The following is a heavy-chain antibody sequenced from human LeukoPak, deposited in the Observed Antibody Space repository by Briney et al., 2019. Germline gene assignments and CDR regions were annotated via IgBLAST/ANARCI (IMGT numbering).Heavy chain of an antibody. Sequence: SETLSLTCAVYGGSFSGYYWSWIRQPPGKGLEWIGEINHSGSTNYNPSLKSRVTISVDTSKNQFSLKLSSVTAADTAAYYCASRDGYNYRAFDYWGQGTLVTVSS. D-gene: IGHD5-24*01. CDR3: ASRDGYNYRAFDY. J-gene: IGHJ4*02. CDR2: INHSGST. CDR1: GGSFSGYY. V-gene: IGHV4-34*01.